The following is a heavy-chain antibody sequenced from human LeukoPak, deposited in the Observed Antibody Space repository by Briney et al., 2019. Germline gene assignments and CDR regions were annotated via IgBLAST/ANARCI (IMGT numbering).Heavy chain of an antibody. D-gene: IGHD1-26*01. Sequence: SVKVSCKASGGTFSSYAISWVRQAPGQGLEWMGGIIPIFGTANYAQKFQGRVTITADESTSTAYMELSRLRSDDTAVYYCARDSGSYYGTSFDFDYWGQGTLVTVSS. V-gene: IGHV1-69*13. CDR2: IIPIFGTA. CDR3: ARDSGSYYGTSFDFDY. J-gene: IGHJ4*02. CDR1: GGTFSSYA.